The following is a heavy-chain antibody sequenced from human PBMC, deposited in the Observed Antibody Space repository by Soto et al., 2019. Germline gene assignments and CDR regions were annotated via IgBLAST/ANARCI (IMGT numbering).Heavy chain of an antibody. V-gene: IGHV3-48*01. J-gene: IGHJ4*02. CDR2: ISSSSSTI. D-gene: IGHD5-12*01. CDR1: GFTFSSYS. Sequence: EVQLVESGGGLVQPGGSLRLSCAASGFTFSSYSMNWVRQAPGKGLEWVSYISSSSSTIYYADSVKGRFTISRDNAKNSLYLQMNSLRAEDTAVYDCARDPYSGYDPRDPRYYFDYWGQGTLVTVSS. CDR3: ARDPYSGYDPRDPRYYFDY.